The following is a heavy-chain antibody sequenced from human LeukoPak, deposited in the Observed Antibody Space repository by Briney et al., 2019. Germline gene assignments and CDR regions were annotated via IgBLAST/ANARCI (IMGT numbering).Heavy chain of an antibody. Sequence: GASVKVSCKASGYIFTSYPIHWVRQDPGQRLEWMGWINTGNGNTKYSQKFEGRVTVTRDTSATAAYMELSSLRSEDTAVYYCARDRAMADYWGQGTLVTVSS. V-gene: IGHV1-3*04. D-gene: IGHD5-18*01. CDR2: INTGNGNT. CDR3: ARDRAMADY. J-gene: IGHJ4*02. CDR1: GYIFTSYP.